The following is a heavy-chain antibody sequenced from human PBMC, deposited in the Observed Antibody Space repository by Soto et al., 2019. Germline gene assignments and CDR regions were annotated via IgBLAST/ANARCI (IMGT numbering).Heavy chain of an antibody. D-gene: IGHD4-17*01. Sequence: QVQLQESGPGLVKPSETLSLTCTVSGGSVSSDSYYWSWIRQPPGKGLEWIGYIYYSGSTNYNPSLKSRFTISVDTSKSQFSLKLSSVTAADTAVYYCARQIRWPGGLFDYWGQGTLVTVSS. CDR1: GGSVSSDSYY. CDR2: IYYSGST. J-gene: IGHJ4*02. V-gene: IGHV4-61*01. CDR3: ARQIRWPGGLFDY.